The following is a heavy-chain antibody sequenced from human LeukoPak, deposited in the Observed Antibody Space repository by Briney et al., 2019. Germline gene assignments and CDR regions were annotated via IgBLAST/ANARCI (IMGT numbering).Heavy chain of an antibody. CDR1: GGSISSYY. Sequence: SETLSLTCTVSGGSISSYYWSWIRQPPGKGLEWIGYIYYSGSTNYNPSLKSRVTISVDTSKNQFSLKLSSVTAADTAVYYCAREGELSPFDPWGQGTLVTVSS. J-gene: IGHJ5*02. CDR2: IYYSGST. D-gene: IGHD2-15*01. CDR3: AREGELSPFDP. V-gene: IGHV4-59*12.